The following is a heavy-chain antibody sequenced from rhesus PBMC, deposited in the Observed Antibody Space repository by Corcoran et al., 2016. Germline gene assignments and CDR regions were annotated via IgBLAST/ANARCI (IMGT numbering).Heavy chain of an antibody. CDR2: VVSWTGRA. CDR1: GGSLSPYS. J-gene: IGHJ1*01. Sequence: QVHLQESGPGLVKPSETLSLTCTLPGGSLSPYSRHGIRQTPGTGLEWIGSVVSWTGRAFHNPALNTRVTISKDPSKNQFSLRLTSVTVADTAVYYCARKEDGNGIIWGQGVMVTVSS. D-gene: IGHD4-29*01. V-gene: IGHV4-165*02. CDR3: ARKEDGNGII.